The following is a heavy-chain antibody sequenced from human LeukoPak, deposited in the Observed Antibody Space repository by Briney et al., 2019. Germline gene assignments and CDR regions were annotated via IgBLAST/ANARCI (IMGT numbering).Heavy chain of an antibody. D-gene: IGHD2-15*01. Sequence: ASVKVSCKASGYTFTGYYMHWVREAPGQGLEWMGWINPNSGGTNYAQKFQGRVTMTRDTSISTAYMELSRLRSDDTAVYYCARAAFEIRDYMDVWGKGTTVTVSS. V-gene: IGHV1-2*02. CDR3: ARAAFEIRDYMDV. CDR2: INPNSGGT. J-gene: IGHJ6*03. CDR1: GYTFTGYY.